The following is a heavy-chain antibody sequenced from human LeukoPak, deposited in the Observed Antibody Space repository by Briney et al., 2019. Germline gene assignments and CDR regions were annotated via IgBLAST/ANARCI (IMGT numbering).Heavy chain of an antibody. CDR2: ISAYNGNT. V-gene: IGHV1-18*01. Sequence: PGASVKVSCKASGYTFTSYGISWVRQAPGQGLEWMGWISAYNGNTNYAQQLQGRVTMTTDTSTSTAYMELRSLRSDDTAVYYCARDRGWQQLVPLYFDYWAREPWSPSPQ. J-gene: IGHJ4*02. CDR1: GYTFTSYG. CDR3: ARDRGWQQLVPLYFDY. D-gene: IGHD6-13*01.